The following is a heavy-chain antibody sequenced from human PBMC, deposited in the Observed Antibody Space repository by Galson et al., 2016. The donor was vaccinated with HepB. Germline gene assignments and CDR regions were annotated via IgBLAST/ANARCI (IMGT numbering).Heavy chain of an antibody. D-gene: IGHD6-13*01. CDR2: ISGDTTTT. J-gene: IGHJ5*02. V-gene: IGHV3-23*01. CDR1: GPTLSNYA. Sequence: SLRLSCAASGPTLSNYAMTWVRQPPGKGLEWVSSISGDTTTTYYADSVKGRFTISIDNSKHTFYLQINSLGAEDTASYYCAKGGGSTWYISPHFVDPWGQGTLVTVSS. CDR3: AKGGGSTWYISPHFVDP.